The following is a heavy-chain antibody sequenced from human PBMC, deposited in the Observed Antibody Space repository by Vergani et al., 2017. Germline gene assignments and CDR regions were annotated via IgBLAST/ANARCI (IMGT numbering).Heavy chain of an antibody. CDR1: GGSISSSSYY. CDR2: IYYSGST. J-gene: IGHJ4*02. Sequence: QLQLQESGPGLVKPSETLSLTCTVSGGSISSSSYYRGWIRQPPGKGLEWIGSIYYSGSTYYNPSLKSRVTISVDTSKNQFSLKLSSVTAADTAVYYCARQREDYYDSSGYPFHFDYWGQGTLVTVSS. CDR3: ARQREDYYDSSGYPFHFDY. V-gene: IGHV4-39*01. D-gene: IGHD3-22*01.